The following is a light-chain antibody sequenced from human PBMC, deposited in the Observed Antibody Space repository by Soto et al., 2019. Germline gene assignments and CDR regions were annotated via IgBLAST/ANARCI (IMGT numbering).Light chain of an antibody. CDR3: QKYGSSPWT. V-gene: IGKV3-20*01. CDR1: QSVSSSY. J-gene: IGKJ1*01. Sequence: EIVLTQSPGTLSLSPGERATLSCRASQSVSSSYLAWYQQKPGQAPRPLIYGASSRAICIPDRFSGSGSGSDLTLTICSLEPEDFAVYYCQKYGSSPWTFGQRTKVEIK. CDR2: GAS.